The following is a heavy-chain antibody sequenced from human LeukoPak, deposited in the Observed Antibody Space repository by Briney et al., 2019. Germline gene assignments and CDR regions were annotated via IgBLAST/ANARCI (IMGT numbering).Heavy chain of an antibody. D-gene: IGHD6-19*01. J-gene: IGHJ4*02. CDR1: GFTFSTSP. CDR3: AREIGSSGWAGFFDY. V-gene: IGHV3-30-3*01. CDR2: ISLDGNGK. Sequence: SGGSLRLSCAASGFTFSTSPMHWVRQAPGKGLEWVAVISLDGNGKSYTDSVKGRFTISRDNPKNTLYLQMTSLRDEDTAVYYCAREIGSSGWAGFFDYWGQGTLVTVSS.